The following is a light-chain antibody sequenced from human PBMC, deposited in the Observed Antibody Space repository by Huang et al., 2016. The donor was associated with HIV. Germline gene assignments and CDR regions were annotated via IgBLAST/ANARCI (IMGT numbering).Light chain of an antibody. CDR3: QQYSDSPFT. J-gene: IGKJ4*01. CDR1: QSVTNSY. V-gene: IGKV3-20*01. CDR2: GAA. Sequence: IVLTQTPGTLSLSPGERATLSCRARQSVTNSYLAWYQHRPGQAPRLLIYGAASRATGVPDRFSGSGSRTDFTLTITRLEPEDFGVYYCQQYSDSPFTFGGGTKVEIK.